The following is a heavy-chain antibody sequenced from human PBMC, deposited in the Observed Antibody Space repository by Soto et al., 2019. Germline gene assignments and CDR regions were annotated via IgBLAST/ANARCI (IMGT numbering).Heavy chain of an antibody. CDR3: APHVVVYIYALAMH. J-gene: IGHJ4*02. V-gene: IGHV1-58*01. CDR2: IDVGSANA. Sequence: QMQLVQSGPEVKKPGTSVKVSCKTSGFTFSSSAVHWVRQARGHRLQWIGWIDVGSANANYAQMLQERVPISRDMSTTTAYMELSSLTPEDTALYYSAPHVVVYIYALAMHWGPGTLVTLSS. D-gene: IGHD2-21*01. CDR1: GFTFSSSA.